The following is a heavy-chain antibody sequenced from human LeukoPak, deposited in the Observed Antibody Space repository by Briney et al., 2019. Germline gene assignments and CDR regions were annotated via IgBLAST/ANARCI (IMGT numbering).Heavy chain of an antibody. V-gene: IGHV4-39*01. J-gene: IGHJ5*02. CDR3: AGQYLSDGILSTFDP. D-gene: IGHD2-2*01. CDR2: IYYRGST. Sequence: SETLSLTCTVSGGSISSSPYYWGWIRQPPGKGLEWIGTIYYRGSTYSNPSLNSRVTISLDTSKNQFSLRLRSVTAADTALYYCAGQYLSDGILSTFDPWGQGTLVTVSS. CDR1: GGSISSSPYY.